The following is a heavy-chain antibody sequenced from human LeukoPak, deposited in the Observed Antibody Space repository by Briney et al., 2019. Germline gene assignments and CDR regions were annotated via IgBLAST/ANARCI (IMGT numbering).Heavy chain of an antibody. J-gene: IGHJ4*02. CDR1: GFSISNSA. D-gene: IGHD5-12*01. V-gene: IGHV3-23*01. Sequence: PGGSLSLSCAASGFSISNSAMSWVRPAPEKGLEWVSLIVASSGSTFYADSVKGRFTISRDSSKNTLYLQMNSLRAEDMAVYYCAKGAYDYIEMGYFDYWGQGTLVTVSS. CDR2: IVASSGST. CDR3: AKGAYDYIEMGYFDY.